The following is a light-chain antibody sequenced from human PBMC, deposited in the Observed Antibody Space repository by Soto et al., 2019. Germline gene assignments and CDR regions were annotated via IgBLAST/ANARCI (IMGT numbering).Light chain of an antibody. Sequence: IVLTHSPGTLSLSPWSMATLSFKTSQTSVSNFLAWYQHKPGQAPRLLIYDASSRATGIPDRFSGGGSGTDFTLTISRLEPEDFAVYYCQKFSSYPLNFGGGTKVDIK. V-gene: IGKV3-20*01. CDR2: DAS. CDR3: QKFSSYPLN. J-gene: IGKJ4*01. CDR1: QTSVSNF.